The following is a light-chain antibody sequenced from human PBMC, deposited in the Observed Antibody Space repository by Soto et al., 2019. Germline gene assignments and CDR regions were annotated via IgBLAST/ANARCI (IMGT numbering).Light chain of an antibody. CDR1: QTVDTT. Sequence: TQSPATLSASPGERAILSCRASQTVDTTLAWYQQKPGQTPILLIYGASTRATGIPDRLSGSGSGTEFTLTMSSLQSEDFAIYYCQQYITWTKVGQGTKVDI. CDR3: QQYITWTK. J-gene: IGKJ1*01. CDR2: GAS. V-gene: IGKV3-15*01.